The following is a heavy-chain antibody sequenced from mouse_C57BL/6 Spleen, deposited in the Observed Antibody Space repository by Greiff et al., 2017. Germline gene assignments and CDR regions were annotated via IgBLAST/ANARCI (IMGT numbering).Heavy chain of an antibody. CDR2: IYPGSGST. V-gene: IGHV1-55*01. CDR3: ANTYYSNSYYFDY. D-gene: IGHD2-5*01. CDR1: GYTFTSYW. Sequence: QVQLQQPGAELVKPGASVKMSCKASGYTFTSYWITWVKQRPGQGLEWIGDIYPGSGSTNYNEKFKSKATLTVDTASSTAYMQLSSLTSEDSAVYYCANTYYSNSYYFDYWGQGTTLTVSS. J-gene: IGHJ2*01.